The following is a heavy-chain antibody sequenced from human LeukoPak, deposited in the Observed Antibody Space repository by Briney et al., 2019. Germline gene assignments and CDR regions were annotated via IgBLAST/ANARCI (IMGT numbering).Heavy chain of an antibody. CDR1: GGSISSSSYY. J-gene: IGHJ5*02. D-gene: IGHD3-3*01. CDR2: IYYSGST. Sequence: SETLSLTCTVSGGSISSSSYYWGWIRQPPGKGLEWIGSIYYSGSTYYNPSLKSRVTISVDTSKNQFSLKLSSVTAADTAVYYCARGGRERLFWDFGVVIWFDPWGQGTLVTVSS. CDR3: ARGGRERLFWDFGVVIWFDP. V-gene: IGHV4-39*07.